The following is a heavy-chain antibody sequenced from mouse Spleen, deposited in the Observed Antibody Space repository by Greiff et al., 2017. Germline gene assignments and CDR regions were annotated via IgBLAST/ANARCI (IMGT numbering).Heavy chain of an antibody. V-gene: IGHV5-9*01. J-gene: IGHJ1*03. CDR1: GFTFSSYT. Sequence: EVKVVESGGGLVKPGGSLKLSCAASGFTFSSYTMSWVRQTPEKRLEWVATISGGGGNTYYPDSVKGRFTISRDNAKNTLYLQMSSLRSEDTALYYCARSLYYYGSSYGYFDVWGTGTTVTVSS. D-gene: IGHD1-1*01. CDR2: ISGGGGNT. CDR3: ARSLYYYGSSYGYFDV.